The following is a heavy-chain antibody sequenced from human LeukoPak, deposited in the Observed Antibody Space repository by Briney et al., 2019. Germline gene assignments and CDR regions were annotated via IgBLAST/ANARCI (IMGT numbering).Heavy chain of an antibody. CDR2: IYYSGST. CDR1: GGSISSGDYY. J-gene: IGHJ4*02. Sequence: SQTLSLTCTVSGGSISSGDYYWSWIRQPPGKGLEWIGYIYYSGSTYYNPSLKSRVTISVDTSKNQFSLKLSSVTAADTAVYYCARGRAYYYDSSGYYWDYCGQGTLVTVSS. D-gene: IGHD3-22*01. CDR3: ARGRAYYYDSSGYYWDY. V-gene: IGHV4-30-4*01.